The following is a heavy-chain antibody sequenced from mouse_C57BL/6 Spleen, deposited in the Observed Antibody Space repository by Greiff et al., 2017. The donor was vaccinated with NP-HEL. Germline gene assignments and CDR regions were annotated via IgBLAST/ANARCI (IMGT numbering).Heavy chain of an antibody. J-gene: IGHJ4*01. D-gene: IGHD1-1*01. CDR3: ASFTTVGAMDY. Sequence: QVQLKQPGAELVKPGASVKLSCKASGYTFTSYWMHWVKQRPGQGLEWIGMIHPNSGSTNYNEKFKSKATLTVDKSSSTAYMQLSSLTSEDSAVYYCASFTTVGAMDYWGQGTSVTVSS. CDR1: GYTFTSYW. CDR2: IHPNSGST. V-gene: IGHV1-64*01.